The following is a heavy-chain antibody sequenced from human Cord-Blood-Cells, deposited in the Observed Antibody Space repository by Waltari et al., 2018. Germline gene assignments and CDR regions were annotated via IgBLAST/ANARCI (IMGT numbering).Heavy chain of an antibody. CDR2: IYTSGST. Sequence: QVQMQESGPGLVKPSQTLSLTCPVAGGPITSGSYHWSWTRQPAGKGREWIGYIYTSGSTNYNPSLKSRVTISVDTSKNQFSLKLSSVTAADTAVYYCARDYNWYLDYRGQGTLVTVSS. D-gene: IGHD1-1*01. V-gene: IGHV4-61*09. J-gene: IGHJ4*02. CDR3: ARDYNWYLDY. CDR1: GGPITSGSYH.